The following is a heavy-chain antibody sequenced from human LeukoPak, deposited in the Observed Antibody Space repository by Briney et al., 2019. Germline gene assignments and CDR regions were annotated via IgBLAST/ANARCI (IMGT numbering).Heavy chain of an antibody. J-gene: IGHJ4*02. CDR3: ARGSTVTTSYFDY. CDR2: IYTSGST. CDR1: GGSISSGSYY. V-gene: IGHV4-61*02. D-gene: IGHD4-17*01. Sequence: PSETLSLTCTVSGGSISSGSYYWSWIRQPAGKGLEWIGRIYTSGSTNYNPSLKSRVTISVDTSKNQFSLKLSRLRSDDTAVYYCARGSTVTTSYFDYWGQGTLVTVSS.